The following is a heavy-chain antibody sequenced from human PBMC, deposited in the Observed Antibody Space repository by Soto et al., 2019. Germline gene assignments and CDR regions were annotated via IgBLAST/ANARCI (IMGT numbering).Heavy chain of an antibody. CDR3: AHTRHLVDAFDF. V-gene: IGHV2-5*01. CDR2: LYGNGDT. J-gene: IGHJ3*01. CDR1: GFSLNSDEVG. Sequence: QITLKESAPTLVKPTETLTLTCAFSGFSLNSDEVGVGWIRQPPGKALECLALLYGNGDTRFSPSLKSRLTITKDTSADLVVLSLANVDHVDTATYYCAHTRHLVDAFDFWGQGTLVTVSS.